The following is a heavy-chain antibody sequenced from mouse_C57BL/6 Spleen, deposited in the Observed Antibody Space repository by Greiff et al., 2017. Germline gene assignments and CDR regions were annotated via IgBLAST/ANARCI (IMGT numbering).Heavy chain of an antibody. CDR3: AREGGTTVVATDFDY. CDR2: IYPGDGDT. D-gene: IGHD1-1*01. J-gene: IGHJ2*01. V-gene: IGHV1-80*01. Sequence: QVQLQQSGAELVKPGASVKISCKASGYAFSSYWMNWVKQRPGKGLEWIGQIYPGDGDTNYNGQFKGKATLTADKSSSTAYMQLSSLTSEDSAVXFCAREGGTTVVATDFDYWGQGTTLTVSS. CDR1: GYAFSSYW.